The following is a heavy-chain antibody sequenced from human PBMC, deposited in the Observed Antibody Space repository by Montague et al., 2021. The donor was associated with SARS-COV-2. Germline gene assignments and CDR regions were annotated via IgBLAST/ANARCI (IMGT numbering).Heavy chain of an antibody. CDR1: GGSSSSDY. Sequence: SETLSLTCTVSGGSSSSDYWSWIRQPPGKGLEWIGYIYYSGSTNYNPSLKSRVTISIDTSKNQFSLKLSSVTAADTAVYYCARHAPGCFDCLNEEYFDYWGQGTLVTVSS. V-gene: IGHV4-59*08. CDR3: ARHAPGCFDCLNEEYFDY. J-gene: IGHJ4*02. D-gene: IGHD3-9*01. CDR2: IYYSGST.